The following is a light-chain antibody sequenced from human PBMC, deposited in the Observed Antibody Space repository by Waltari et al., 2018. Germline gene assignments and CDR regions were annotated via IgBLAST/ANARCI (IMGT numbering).Light chain of an antibody. V-gene: IGLV1-36*01. Sequence: QSVLPQPPSVSEAPRQRVTLSCSGRSPNIGNNAVNWYQQPPGNAPKLLIYYDDLLPSGVSDRFSGSKSGTSASLAISGLQSEDEADYYCAAWDDSLNGPVFGGGTKLTVL. CDR1: SPNIGNNA. CDR3: AAWDDSLNGPV. J-gene: IGLJ2*01. CDR2: YDD.